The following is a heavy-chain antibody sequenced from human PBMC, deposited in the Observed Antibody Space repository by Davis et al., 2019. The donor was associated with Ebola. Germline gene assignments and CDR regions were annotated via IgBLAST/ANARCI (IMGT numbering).Heavy chain of an antibody. CDR3: AKAWIQLWGQYYFDY. Sequence: SVKVSCKASGGTFSSYAISWVRQAPGQGLEWMGGIIPIFGTANYAQKFQGRVTITADESTSTAYMELSSLRSEDTAVYYCAKAWIQLWGQYYFDYWGQGTLVTVSS. CDR2: IIPIFGTA. CDR1: GGTFSSYA. D-gene: IGHD5-18*01. V-gene: IGHV1-69*13. J-gene: IGHJ4*02.